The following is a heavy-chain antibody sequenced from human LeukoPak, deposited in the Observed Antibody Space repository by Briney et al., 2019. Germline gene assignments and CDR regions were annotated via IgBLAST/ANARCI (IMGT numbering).Heavy chain of an antibody. CDR2: IYSSGST. Sequence: SETLSLTCNVSGGSIRGYYWSWIRQPPGKGLEWIGYIYSSGSTNYNPSLKSRVTMSVDTSKNQFSLKLSSVTAADTAVYYCARVLWFGEWNWYFDLWGRGTLVTVSS. CDR1: GGSIRGYY. CDR3: ARVLWFGEWNWYFDL. J-gene: IGHJ2*01. D-gene: IGHD3-10*01. V-gene: IGHV4-59*12.